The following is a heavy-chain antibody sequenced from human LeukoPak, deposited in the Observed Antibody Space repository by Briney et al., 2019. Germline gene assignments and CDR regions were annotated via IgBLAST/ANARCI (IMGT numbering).Heavy chain of an antibody. CDR1: GFTFSSYA. CDR3: ARGGYYDSSGYYDY. V-gene: IGHV3-23*01. CDR2: ISGSGGST. J-gene: IGHJ4*02. D-gene: IGHD3-22*01. Sequence: GGSLRLSCAASGFTFSSYAMSWVRQAPGKGLEWVSAISGSGGSTYYADSVKGRFTISRDNSKNTLYLQMNSLRAEDTAVYYCARGGYYDSSGYYDYWGQGTLVTVSS.